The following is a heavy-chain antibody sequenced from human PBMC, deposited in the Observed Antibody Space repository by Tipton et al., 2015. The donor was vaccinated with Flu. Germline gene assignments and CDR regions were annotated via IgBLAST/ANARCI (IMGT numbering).Heavy chain of an antibody. J-gene: IGHJ4*02. CDR1: GAPISSEDFY. CDR2: IYNSGIT. V-gene: IGHV4-31*03. CDR3: ARGATRRPFSGYDYTGY. D-gene: IGHD5-12*01. Sequence: TLSLTCTVSGAPISSEDFYWSWIRQHPGRGLEWIGYIYNSGITYYKPSLSSRVVISLDTSKNQFYLRLSSVTAADTAVYYCARGATRRPFSGYDYTGYWGQGTLVTVSS.